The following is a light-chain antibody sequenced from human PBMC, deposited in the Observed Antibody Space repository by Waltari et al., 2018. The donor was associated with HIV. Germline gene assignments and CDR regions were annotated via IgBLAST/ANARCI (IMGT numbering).Light chain of an antibody. Sequence: DIVMTQPTDSLSVSLGARATITCKPSQSVLYSSNNKNYLTWYQQKPGQPPKLLIYWASTRESGVPDRCSGSGSGTDFTLPISGLQAEDVAVYYCQQYYSTPWTFGQGTKVEIK. V-gene: IGKV4-1*01. CDR3: QQYYSTPWT. J-gene: IGKJ1*01. CDR1: QSVLYSSNNKNY. CDR2: WAS.